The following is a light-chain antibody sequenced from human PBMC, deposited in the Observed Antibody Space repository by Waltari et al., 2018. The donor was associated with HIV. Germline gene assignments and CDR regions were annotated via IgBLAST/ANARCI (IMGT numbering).Light chain of an antibody. J-gene: IGLJ3*02. CDR1: SGSIDLTY. Sequence: FMLTQPHSGSESPGKTVTISCTRLSGSIDLTYVQWYQQRPGSSPTPVIYEDNQRPSGVPDRFSGSIDSSSNSASLTISGLKTEDEADYYCQSYDSSNQGVFGGGTKLTVL. V-gene: IGLV6-57*01. CDR3: QSYDSSNQGV. CDR2: EDN.